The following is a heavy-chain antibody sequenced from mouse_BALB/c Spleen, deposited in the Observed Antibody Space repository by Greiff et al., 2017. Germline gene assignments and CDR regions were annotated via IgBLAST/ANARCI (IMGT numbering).Heavy chain of an antibody. CDR1: GYSITSDYA. D-gene: IGHD4-1*02. V-gene: IGHV3-2*02. CDR2: ISYSGST. CDR3: AREETIGTWFAY. Sequence: EVQLQESGPGLVKPSQSLSLTCTVTGYSITSDYAWNWIRQFPGNKLEWMGYISYSGSTSYNPSLKSRISITRDTSKNQFFLQLNSVTTEDTATYYCAREETIGTWFAYWGQGTLVTVSA. J-gene: IGHJ3*01.